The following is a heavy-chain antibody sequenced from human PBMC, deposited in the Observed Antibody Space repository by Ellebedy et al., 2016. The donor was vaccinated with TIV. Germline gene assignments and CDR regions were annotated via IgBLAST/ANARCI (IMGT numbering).Heavy chain of an antibody. CDR2: NNPNSGVT. J-gene: IGHJ6*02. D-gene: IGHD6-19*01. Sequence: AASVKVSCKASGYTFTGHYMNWVRQAPGQGLEWIGYNNPNSGVTSYAQKFQGRVTMTRDTSITTAYKELTRLTSDDAAVYYCARLGTSGWLSGIDVWGQGTTVTVSS. CDR1: GYTFTGHY. V-gene: IGHV1-2*02. CDR3: ARLGTSGWLSGIDV.